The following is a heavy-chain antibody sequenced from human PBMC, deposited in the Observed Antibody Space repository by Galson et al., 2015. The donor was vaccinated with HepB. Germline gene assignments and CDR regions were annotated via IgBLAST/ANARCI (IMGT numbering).Heavy chain of an antibody. CDR1: GYTFTTYN. V-gene: IGHV1-18*01. Sequence: SVKVSCKASGYTFTTYNINWVRQAPGQGLEWMGNGKYTQKFQGRVTMTTDTSTNTAYMELRSLRSDDTAIYYCARGGMATIGGPSFDYWGQETLVTVSS. J-gene: IGHJ4*02. CDR3: ARGGMATIGGPSFDY. CDR2: NG. D-gene: IGHD5-24*01.